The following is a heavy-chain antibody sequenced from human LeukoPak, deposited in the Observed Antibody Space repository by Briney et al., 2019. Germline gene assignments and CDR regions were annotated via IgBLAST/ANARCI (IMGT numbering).Heavy chain of an antibody. Sequence: YWIGWIRQHPGKGLEWIGYIYYSGSTYYNPSLKSRVTISVDTSKNQFSLKLSSVTAADTAVYYCARDRDFDDSSGYYYFDYWGQGTLVTVSS. V-gene: IGHV4-31*02. CDR1: Y. CDR2: IYYSGST. J-gene: IGHJ4*02. CDR3: ARDRDFDDSSGYYYFDY. D-gene: IGHD3-22*01.